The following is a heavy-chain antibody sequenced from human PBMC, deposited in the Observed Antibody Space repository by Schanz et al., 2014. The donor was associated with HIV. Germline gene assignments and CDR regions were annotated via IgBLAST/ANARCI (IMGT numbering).Heavy chain of an antibody. Sequence: QVQLVQSGGEVKKPGASVKVSCKASGYSFSTYGISWVRQAPGQGLEGMGWISAHNGNTKYVQKLQGRVTMTTDTSTSTAYMELRSLRSDDTAVYYCARAYDRSGYYYGYWGQGTLVTVSS. J-gene: IGHJ4*02. D-gene: IGHD3-22*01. V-gene: IGHV1-18*01. CDR3: ARAYDRSGYYYGY. CDR2: ISAHNGNT. CDR1: GYSFSTYG.